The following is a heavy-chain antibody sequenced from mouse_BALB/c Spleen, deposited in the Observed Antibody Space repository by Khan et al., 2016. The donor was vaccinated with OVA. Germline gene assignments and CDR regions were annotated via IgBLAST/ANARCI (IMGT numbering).Heavy chain of an antibody. D-gene: IGHD2-1*01. V-gene: IGHV2-9*02. CDR1: GFSLTSYG. J-gene: IGHJ4*01. Sequence: QVQLKESGPGLVAPSQSLSITCTVSGFSLTSYGVHWVRQPPGKGLEWLGIIWAGGSTNYNSALMSRLSISKDNSKSQVFLKMNSLQTVDTAIYYCARDDGGGNDAMDSWGQGTSVTVSS. CDR3: ARDDGGGNDAMDS. CDR2: IWAGGST.